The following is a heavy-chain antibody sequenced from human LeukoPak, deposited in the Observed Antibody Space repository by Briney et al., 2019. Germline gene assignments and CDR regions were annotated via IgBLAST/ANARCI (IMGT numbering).Heavy chain of an antibody. Sequence: GGSLRLSCAASGFTFDDYAMHWVRQTPGKGLEWVSSISWNSGSIVYADSVKGRFTISRDNAKKSLYLQMNSLGADDTAVFYCAKVPLRTGLKYFDYWGQGTLVTVSS. CDR3: AKVPLRTGLKYFDY. J-gene: IGHJ4*02. CDR1: GFTFDDYA. D-gene: IGHD3/OR15-3a*01. V-gene: IGHV3-9*01. CDR2: ISWNSGSI.